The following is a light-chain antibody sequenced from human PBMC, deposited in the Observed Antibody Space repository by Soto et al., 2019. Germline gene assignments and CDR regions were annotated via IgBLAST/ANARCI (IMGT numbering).Light chain of an antibody. Sequence: QSALTQPASVSGSPGQSITISCTGTSNDVGGYNYVSWYQQHPGKAPKVMIYEVSNRPSGVSNRFSGSKSGNTASLTISGLQAEDEADYYCSSYTYSSTLVFGGGTKVTVL. CDR3: SSYTYSSTLV. V-gene: IGLV2-14*01. CDR2: EVS. J-gene: IGLJ2*01. CDR1: SNDVGGYNY.